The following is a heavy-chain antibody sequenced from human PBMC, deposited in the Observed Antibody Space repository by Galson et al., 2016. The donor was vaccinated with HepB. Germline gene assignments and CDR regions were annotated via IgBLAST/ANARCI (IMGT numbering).Heavy chain of an antibody. CDR2: ISGSGGTT. V-gene: IGHV3-23*01. D-gene: IGHD6-13*01. CDR3: AKDLLSTRSWYGGIDY. Sequence: SLRLSCAASGFTFGLYAMTWVRQAPGKGLECVSAISGSGGTTWNADSVKGRFSISRDNSRNTLYLQMNSLRAEDTAVYYCAKDLLSTRSWYGGIDYWGQGTLVTVSS. CDR1: GFTFGLYA. J-gene: IGHJ4*02.